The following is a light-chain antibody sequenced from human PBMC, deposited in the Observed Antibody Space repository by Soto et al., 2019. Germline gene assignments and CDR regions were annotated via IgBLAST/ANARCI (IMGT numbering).Light chain of an antibody. J-gene: IGKJ3*01. CDR2: AAS. CDR1: QSISSY. CDR3: QQSYSTPPFT. V-gene: IGKV1-39*01. Sequence: DIQMTQSPSSLSASVGDGVTITCRASQSISSYLNWYQQKPGKAPKLLIYAASSLQSGVPSRFSGSGSGTDFTLTISSLQPEDFATYYCQQSYSTPPFTFGPGTKVDI.